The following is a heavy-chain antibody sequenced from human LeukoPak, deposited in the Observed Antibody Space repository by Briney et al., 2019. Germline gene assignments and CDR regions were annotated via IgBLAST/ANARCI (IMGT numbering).Heavy chain of an antibody. CDR2: IIPVFGTA. D-gene: IGHD3-10*01. Sequence: ASVMVSCKASGGTFSSYAISWVRQAPGQGLEWMGGIIPVFGTASYAEKFQGRVTITTDESTTTAYMEMSSLTSEDTAVYYCARGYYYGSESYWHTKWFDPWGQGTLVTVSS. CDR1: GGTFSSYA. V-gene: IGHV1-69*05. J-gene: IGHJ5*02. CDR3: ARGYYYGSESYWHTKWFDP.